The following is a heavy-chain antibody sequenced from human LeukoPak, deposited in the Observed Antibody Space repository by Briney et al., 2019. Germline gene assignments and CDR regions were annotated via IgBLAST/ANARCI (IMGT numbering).Heavy chain of an antibody. V-gene: IGHV3-33*06. D-gene: IGHD3-16*01. Sequence: AGRSLRLSCAAPGFTFSSYGMHWVRQAPGKGLEWVAVIWYDGSNKYYADSVKGRLTISRDNSKNTLYLQMNSLRAEDTAVYYCAKTPGSLGGGDYWGQGTLVTVSS. J-gene: IGHJ4*02. CDR1: GFTFSSYG. CDR2: IWYDGSNK. CDR3: AKTPGSLGGGDY.